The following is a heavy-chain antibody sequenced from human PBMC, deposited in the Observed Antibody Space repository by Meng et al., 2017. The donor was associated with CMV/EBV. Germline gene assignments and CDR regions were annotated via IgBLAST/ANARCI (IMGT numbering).Heavy chain of an antibody. CDR1: VGSISSYY. CDR2: IYYSGST. J-gene: IGHJ3*02. Sequence: SETLSLTCTVSVGSISSYYWSWIRQPPGKGLEWIGYIYYSGSTNYNPSLKSRVTISVDTSKNQFSLKLSSVTAAGTAVYYCARVLAAAGNDAFDIWGQGTMVTVSS. V-gene: IGHV4-59*01. CDR3: ARVLAAAGNDAFDI. D-gene: IGHD6-13*01.